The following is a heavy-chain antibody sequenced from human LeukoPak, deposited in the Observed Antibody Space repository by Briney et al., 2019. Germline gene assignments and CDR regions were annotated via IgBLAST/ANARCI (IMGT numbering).Heavy chain of an antibody. J-gene: IGHJ1*01. V-gene: IGHV4-31*03. D-gene: IGHD1-26*01. CDR2: FYYSGST. CDR1: GGSICSGGYF. Sequence: SETLSLTCTVPGGSICSGGYFWTWSRQHPGWVLERIGYFYYSGSTYYNPSLKSRVTISVDTSKNQFSLKLSSVTAADTAVYYCAREGAVGDFQHWGQGTLVTVSS. CDR3: AREGAVGDFQH.